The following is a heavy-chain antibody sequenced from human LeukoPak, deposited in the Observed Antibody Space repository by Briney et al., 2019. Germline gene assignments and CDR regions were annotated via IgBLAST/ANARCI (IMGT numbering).Heavy chain of an antibody. J-gene: IGHJ6*04. CDR3: ATHMVRGAPASMDV. CDR2: INPSGGST. CDR1: GYTFTSYY. D-gene: IGHD3-10*01. Sequence: ASVKVSCKASGYTFTSYYMHWVRQAPGQGLEWMGIINPSGGSTSYAQKFQGRVTMTRDMSTSTVYMELSSLRCEDTAVYYCATHMVRGAPASMDVWGKGTTVTVSS. V-gene: IGHV1-46*01.